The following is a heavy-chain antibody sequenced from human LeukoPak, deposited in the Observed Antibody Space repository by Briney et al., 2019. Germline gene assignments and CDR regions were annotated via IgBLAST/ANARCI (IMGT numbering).Heavy chain of an antibody. CDR1: GYTFTSYH. J-gene: IGHJ6*02. Sequence: ASVKVSCKASGYTFTSYHMHWVRQAPGQGLEWMGIINPSGGSTSYAQKFQGRVTMTRDTSTSTVYMELSSLRSEDTAVYYCARDQADSSSWPDYYYYGMDVWGQGTTVTVS. D-gene: IGHD6-13*01. CDR2: INPSGGST. V-gene: IGHV1-46*01. CDR3: ARDQADSSSWPDYYYYGMDV.